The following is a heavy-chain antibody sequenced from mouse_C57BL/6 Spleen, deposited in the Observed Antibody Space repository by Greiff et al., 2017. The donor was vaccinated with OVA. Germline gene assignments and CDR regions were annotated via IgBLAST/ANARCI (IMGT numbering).Heavy chain of an antibody. CDR1: GYTFTSYW. J-gene: IGHJ1*03. CDR3: ARWLRRYFDV. Sequence: VQLQQSGAELVRPGTSVKLSCKASGYTFTSYWMHWVKQRPGQGLEWIGVIDPSDSYTNYNQKFKGKATLTVDTSSSTAYMQLSSLTSEDSAVYYCARWLRRYFDVWGTGTTVTVSS. CDR2: IDPSDSYT. D-gene: IGHD2-2*01. V-gene: IGHV1-59*01.